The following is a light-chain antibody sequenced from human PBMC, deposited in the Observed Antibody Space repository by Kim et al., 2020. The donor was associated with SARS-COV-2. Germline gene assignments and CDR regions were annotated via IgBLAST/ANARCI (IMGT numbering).Light chain of an antibody. J-gene: IGLJ2*01. CDR3: QVWDSSSDHRVV. CDR2: YDS. Sequence: PGKTARVSCGGNSIGSKSVHWYQQKSGPAPVLVMYYDSDRPSGIPERFSGSNSGNTATLTISRVEAGDEADYYCQVWDSSSDHRVVFGGGTQLTVL. V-gene: IGLV3-21*04. CDR1: SIGSKS.